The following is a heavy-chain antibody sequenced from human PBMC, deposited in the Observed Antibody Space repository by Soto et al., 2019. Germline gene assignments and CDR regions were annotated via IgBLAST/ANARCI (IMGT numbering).Heavy chain of an antibody. CDR2: IGTACDP. V-gene: IGHV3-13*05. Sequence: GGSLRLSCAASGFTFSSYDMHWVRQATGKGLEWVSAIGTACDPYYPGSVKGRFTISRENAKNSLYLQMNSLRAGDTAVYYCARALPGNWGWSGYFDYWGQGTLVTVSS. D-gene: IGHD7-27*01. CDR1: GFTFSSYD. J-gene: IGHJ4*02. CDR3: ARALPGNWGWSGYFDY.